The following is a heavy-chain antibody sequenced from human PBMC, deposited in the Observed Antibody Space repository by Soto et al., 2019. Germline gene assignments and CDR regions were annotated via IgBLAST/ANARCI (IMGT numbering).Heavy chain of an antibody. V-gene: IGHV3-23*01. J-gene: IGHJ4*02. Sequence: EVQLLESGGGLVEPGGSLRLSCAASGFTFRSYAMRWVRQAPGKGLEWISGIIGSGDSTYYADSVRGRFTISRDNSMNTLFLQMNSLTADDTAIYYCAKSFTAGGSSYFDSWGQGSLVTVSS. CDR1: GFTFRSYA. CDR2: IIGSGDST. D-gene: IGHD2-15*01. CDR3: AKSFTAGGSSYFDS.